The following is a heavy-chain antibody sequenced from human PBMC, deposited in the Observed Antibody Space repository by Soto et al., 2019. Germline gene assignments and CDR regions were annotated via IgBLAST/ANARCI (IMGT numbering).Heavy chain of an antibody. Sequence: QLQLQESGPGLVKPSETLSLTCTVSGGAVTSSSCYWGWIRQPPGKGLEWIGDIYHTGTTYYNPSLSSRVTIYADTSTEQLSLKLSSVTAADTAMYYCVRLTSRITAASHGRINCLVPWGPGTMVSVSS. CDR2: IYHTGTT. CDR1: GGAVTSSSCY. D-gene: IGHD1-20*01. CDR3: VRLTSRITAASHGRINCLVP. V-gene: IGHV4-39*01. J-gene: IGHJ5*02.